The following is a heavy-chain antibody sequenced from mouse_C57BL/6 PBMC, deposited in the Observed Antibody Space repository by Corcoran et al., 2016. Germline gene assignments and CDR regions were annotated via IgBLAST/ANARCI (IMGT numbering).Heavy chain of an antibody. J-gene: IGHJ2*01. CDR2: INTYSGVP. V-gene: IGHV9-3*01. D-gene: IGHD1-1*01. CDR1: GYTFTTYG. CDR3: ARRNYGSSYYFDY. Sequence: QIQLVQSGPELKKPGETVKISCKASGYTFTTYGMSWVKQAPGKGLKWMGWINTYSGVPTYADDFKGRFAFSLETSASTAYLQINNLKNDDTATYFCARRNYGSSYYFDYWGQGTTLTVSS.